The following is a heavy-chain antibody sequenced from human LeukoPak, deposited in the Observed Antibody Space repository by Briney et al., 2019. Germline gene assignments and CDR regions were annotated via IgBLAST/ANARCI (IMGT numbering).Heavy chain of an antibody. Sequence: SETLSLTCTVSGAPISSSSDYWGWIPQPPGKGLEWIGSIYYSGSPYYNPSLKSRVTISVDTSKHQFSLKLSSVTAADTAVYYCASLWTGYLDYWGQGTLVTVSS. CDR3: ASLWTGYLDY. J-gene: IGHJ4*02. V-gene: IGHV4-39*01. CDR1: GAPISSSSDY. CDR2: IYYSGSP. D-gene: IGHD1-1*01.